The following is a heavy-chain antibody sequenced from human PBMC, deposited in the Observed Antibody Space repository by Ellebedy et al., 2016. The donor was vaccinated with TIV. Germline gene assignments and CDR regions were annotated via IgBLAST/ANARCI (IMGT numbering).Heavy chain of an antibody. CDR2: INHSGST. CDR1: GGSISSSSYY. J-gene: IGHJ4*02. CDR3: ARAGWFGAKGFDY. Sequence: MPSETLSLTCTVSGGSISSSSYYWGWIRQPPGKGLEWIGEINHSGSTNYNPSLKSRVTVSVDTSKNQFSLKLSSVTAADTAVYYCARAGWFGAKGFDYWGQGTLVTVSS. D-gene: IGHD3-10*01. V-gene: IGHV4-39*07.